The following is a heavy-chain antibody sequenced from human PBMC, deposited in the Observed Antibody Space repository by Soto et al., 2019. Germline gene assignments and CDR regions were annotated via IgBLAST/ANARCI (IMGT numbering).Heavy chain of an antibody. CDR1: GFTFSSYW. CDR3: ARATGADKEDY. Sequence: PGGSLRLSCAASGFTFSSYWMSWFRQAPGKGLEWVANIKEDGSERYYVDSVKGRFTISRDNAKNSLYLQMNSLRAEDTAVYYCARATGADKEDYWGQGTLVTVSS. CDR2: IKEDGSER. V-gene: IGHV3-7*04. J-gene: IGHJ4*02. D-gene: IGHD3-10*01.